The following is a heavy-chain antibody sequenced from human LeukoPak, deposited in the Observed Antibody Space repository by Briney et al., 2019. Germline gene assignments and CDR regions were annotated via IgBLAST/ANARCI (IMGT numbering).Heavy chain of an antibody. CDR2: IYYSGST. V-gene: IGHV4-59*08. J-gene: IGHJ3*02. CDR3: ARNVKDAFDI. CDR1: GGSISSYY. Sequence: ASETLSLTCTVSGGSISSYYWSWIRQPPGKGLEWTGYIYYSGSTNYNPSLKSRVTISVDTSKNQFSLKLSSVTAADTAVYYCARNVKDAFDIWGQGTMVTVSS.